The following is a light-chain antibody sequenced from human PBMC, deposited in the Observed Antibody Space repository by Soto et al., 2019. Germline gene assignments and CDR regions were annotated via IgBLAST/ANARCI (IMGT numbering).Light chain of an antibody. CDR3: QQYNNWPPDRT. CDR1: QSVGSN. V-gene: IGKV3-15*01. Sequence: EIVMTQSPATLYVSPGEKATLSCRASQSVGSNLAWYQQKPGQAPRPLIYGASTRATGIPARFSGSGSGTEFTLTISSLQSEDFAIYFCQQYNNWPPDRTFGQGTKVEIK. CDR2: GAS. J-gene: IGKJ1*01.